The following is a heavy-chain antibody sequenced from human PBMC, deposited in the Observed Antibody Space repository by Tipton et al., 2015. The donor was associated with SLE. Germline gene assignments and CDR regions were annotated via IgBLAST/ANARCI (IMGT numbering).Heavy chain of an antibody. Sequence: SLRLSCAASGFTVSSNYMSWVRQAPGKGLEWVSVIYSGGSTYYADSVKGRFTISRDNAKNSLYLQMNSLRAEDTAVYYCARASRRDGYTDYWGQGTLVTVSS. CDR1: GFTVSSNY. CDR2: IYSGGST. CDR3: ARASRRDGYTDY. J-gene: IGHJ4*02. D-gene: IGHD5-24*01. V-gene: IGHV3-66*01.